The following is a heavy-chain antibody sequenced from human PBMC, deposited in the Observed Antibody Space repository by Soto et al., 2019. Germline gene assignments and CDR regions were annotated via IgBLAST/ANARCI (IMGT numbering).Heavy chain of an antibody. D-gene: IGHD1-26*01. CDR1: GFTFSNYW. V-gene: IGHV3-7*01. CDR3: ARERELYSR. CDR2: IKEDGSEK. J-gene: IGHJ4*02. Sequence: EVQLVESGGGLVQPGGSLRLSCAASGFTFSNYWMSWVRQAPGKGLEWVANIKEDGSEKYYVDSVKGRFTISRDNAKNSLYLRMHSLRAEDTAVYYCARERELYSRWGQGTQVTVSS.